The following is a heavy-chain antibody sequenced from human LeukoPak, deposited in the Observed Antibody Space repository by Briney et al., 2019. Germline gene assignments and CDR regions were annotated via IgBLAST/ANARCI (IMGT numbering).Heavy chain of an antibody. CDR2: ISGSGGST. V-gene: IGHV3-23*01. Sequence: GGSLRLSCAASGFTFRSYAMSGVREAPGKGLEWVSAISGSGGSTYYADSVKGRFTISRDNSKNTLYLQMNSLRAEDTAVYYCATNYYDFWSGYKDWGQGTLVTVSS. D-gene: IGHD3-3*01. J-gene: IGHJ4*02. CDR1: GFTFRSYA. CDR3: ATNYYDFWSGYKD.